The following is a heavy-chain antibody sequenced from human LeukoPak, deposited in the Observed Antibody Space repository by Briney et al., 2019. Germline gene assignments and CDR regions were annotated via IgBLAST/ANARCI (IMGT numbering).Heavy chain of an antibody. CDR1: GFTFSSYW. V-gene: IGHV3-74*01. CDR2: INSDGSST. CDR3: AKEGYSRGYYSYYYMDV. J-gene: IGHJ6*03. D-gene: IGHD6-13*01. Sequence: GGSLRLSCGASGFTFSSYWMHWVRQAPGKGLVWVSRINSDGSSTSYADSVKGRFTISRDNAKNTLYLQMNSLRAEDTAVYYCAKEGYSRGYYSYYYMDVWGKGTTVTVSS.